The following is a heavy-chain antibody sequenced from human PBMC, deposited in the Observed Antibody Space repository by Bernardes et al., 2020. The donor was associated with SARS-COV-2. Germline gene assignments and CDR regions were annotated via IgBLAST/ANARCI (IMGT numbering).Heavy chain of an antibody. CDR2: ITGNGDIT. CDR1: GISFSNYA. V-gene: IGHV3-23*01. CDR3: ARDFEVGATEADY. D-gene: IGHD1-26*01. J-gene: IGHJ4*02. Sequence: GGSLRLSCVASGISFSNYAMSWVRQAPGRGLEWVSVITGNGDITYYADSVKGRFTISRDNSKNTLYLQMNSLRAEDTAIYYCARDFEVGATEADYWGQGTLVTVSS.